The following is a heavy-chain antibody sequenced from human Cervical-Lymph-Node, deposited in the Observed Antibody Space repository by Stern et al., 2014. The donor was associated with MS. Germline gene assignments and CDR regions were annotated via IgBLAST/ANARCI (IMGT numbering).Heavy chain of an antibody. J-gene: IGHJ4*02. V-gene: IGHV3-30-3*01. CDR3: ARDGRSV. CDR2: ISYDGNSK. CDR1: GFTFSSYT. Sequence: VQLVESGGGVVQPGRSLRLSCAASGFTFSSYTMHWVRQAPGTVLEWVAVISYDGNSKFYADSVKGRFTISRDNSKNTLFLQMNSLRTEDTAVYYCARDGRSVWGQGTLVTVSS.